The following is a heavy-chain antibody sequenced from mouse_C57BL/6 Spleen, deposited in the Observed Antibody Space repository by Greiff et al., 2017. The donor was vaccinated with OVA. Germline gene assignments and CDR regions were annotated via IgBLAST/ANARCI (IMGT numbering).Heavy chain of an antibody. CDR3: ARGGEYCDV. J-gene: IGHJ1*03. Sequence: ESGPGLVKPSQSLSLTCSVTGYSITSGYYWNWIRQFPGNKLEWMGYISYDGSNNYNPSLKNRISITRDTSKNQFFLKLNSVTTEDTATYYCARGGEYCDVWGTGTTVTVSS. CDR1: GYSITSGYY. V-gene: IGHV3-6*01. CDR2: ISYDGSN.